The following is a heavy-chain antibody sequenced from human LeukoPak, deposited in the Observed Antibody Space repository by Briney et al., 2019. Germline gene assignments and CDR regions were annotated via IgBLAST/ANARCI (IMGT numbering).Heavy chain of an antibody. V-gene: IGHV4-34*01. J-gene: IGHJ4*02. CDR2: INHSGST. CDR3: ARGRVAAAFPLDY. Sequence: SETLSLTCAVYGGSFSGYYWSWIRQPPGKGLEWIGEINHSGSTNYNPSLKSRVTISVDTSKNQFSLKLSSVTAADTAVYYCARGRVAAAFPLDYWGQGTLVTASS. CDR1: GGSFSGYY. D-gene: IGHD6-13*01.